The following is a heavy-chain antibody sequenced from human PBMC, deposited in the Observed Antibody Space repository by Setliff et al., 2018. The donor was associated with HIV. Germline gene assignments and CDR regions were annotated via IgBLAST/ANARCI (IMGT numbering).Heavy chain of an antibody. D-gene: IGHD4-17*01. J-gene: IGHJ4*02. CDR2: INTNIGNP. V-gene: IGHV7-4-1*02. CDR1: RGTFSSYG. CDR3: ARDLTTVVDGYYFDY. Sequence: GASVKVSCKASRGTFSSYGFNWVRQAPGQGLEWMGGINTNIGNPTYAQGFTGRFVFSLDTSVSTAYLQISSLKAEDTAVYYCARDLTTVVDGYYFDYWGQGTLVTVSS.